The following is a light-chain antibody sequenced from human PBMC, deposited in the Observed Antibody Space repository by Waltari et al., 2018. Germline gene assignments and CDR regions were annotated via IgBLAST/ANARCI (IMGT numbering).Light chain of an antibody. CDR1: QSVSRS. J-gene: IGKJ1*01. CDR3: QHYVSLPAT. CDR2: GAS. V-gene: IGKV3-20*01. Sequence: EIVLTQSPGTLSLSPGERATLSCRASQSVSRSLAWYQQKPGQAPRLLIYGASNMATGIPDRFSGSGSGTDFSLTISRLEPEDFAVYYCQHYVSLPATFGQGTKVEIK.